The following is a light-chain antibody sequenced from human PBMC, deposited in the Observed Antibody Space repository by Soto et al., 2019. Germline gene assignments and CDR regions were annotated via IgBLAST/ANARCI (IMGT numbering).Light chain of an antibody. CDR2: GAS. V-gene: IGKV3-20*01. J-gene: IGKJ1*01. CDR3: QQYGSSPRT. Sequence: EIVLTQSPGTLSLSPGERSTLPCSSSQSVRSDYLAWYQQKPGQAPRLHIYGASTRATGIPDRFTGSGSGTDFTLTISRLEPEDFAVYYCQQYGSSPRTFGQGTKVDIK. CDR1: QSVRSDY.